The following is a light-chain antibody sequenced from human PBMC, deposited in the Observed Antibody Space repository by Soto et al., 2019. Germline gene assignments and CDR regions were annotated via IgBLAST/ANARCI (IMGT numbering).Light chain of an antibody. J-gene: IGKJ1*01. CDR2: GAS. CDR1: QTVNNN. V-gene: IGKV3-15*01. Sequence: THSQATMCVTPGKSAKHFCRASQTVNNNLPWYQQKPGQAPRLLIYGASTRPTGIPPRFSGSGSGTEFTLTISSLQSEDFAIYCCQQDNKSTRTFGQGTNVDIK. CDR3: QQDNKSTRT.